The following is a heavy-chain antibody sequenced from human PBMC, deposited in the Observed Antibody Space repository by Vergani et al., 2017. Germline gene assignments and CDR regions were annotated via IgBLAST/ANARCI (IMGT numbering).Heavy chain of an antibody. CDR3: ASDPMVRAVIGACDI. CDR2: INHSGGT. V-gene: IGHV4-38-2*02. CDR1: GNSISSDYY. J-gene: IGHJ3*02. Sequence: QVQLQESGPGLVKPSETLSLTCSVSGNSISSDYYWGWIRQPPGKGLEWIGTINHSGGTYYNPSLKSRVTISVDTSKNQFSLKLTCVTAADTAVYYCASDPMVRAVIGACDIWGLGTMVTVSS. D-gene: IGHD3-10*01.